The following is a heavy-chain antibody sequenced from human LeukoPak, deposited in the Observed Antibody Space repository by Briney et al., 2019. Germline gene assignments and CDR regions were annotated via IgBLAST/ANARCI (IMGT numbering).Heavy chain of an antibody. V-gene: IGHV4-31*03. CDR3: ARGIYYYGSGSSNGLYYFDY. D-gene: IGHD3-10*01. J-gene: IGHJ4*02. CDR2: IYYSGST. Sequence: PSQTLSLTCTVSGGSISSGGYYWSWIRQHPGKGLEWIGYIYYSGSTYYNPSLKSRVTISVDTSKNQFSLKLSSVTAADTAVYYCARGIYYYGSGSSNGLYYFDYWGQGTLVTVSS. CDR1: GGSISSGGYY.